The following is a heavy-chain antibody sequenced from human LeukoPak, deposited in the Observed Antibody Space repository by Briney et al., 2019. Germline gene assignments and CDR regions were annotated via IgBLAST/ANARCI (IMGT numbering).Heavy chain of an antibody. D-gene: IGHD6-6*01. J-gene: IGHJ4*02. CDR3: ARLAVAARCFDY. CDR1: GGSISGSSYY. V-gene: IGHV4-39*01. CDR2: IYYSGST. Sequence: SETLSLTCTVSGGSISGSSYYWGWIRQPPGKGLEWIGSIYYSGSTYYNPSLKSRVTISVDTSKNQFSLKLSSVTAADTAVYYCARLAVAARCFDYWGQGTLVTASS.